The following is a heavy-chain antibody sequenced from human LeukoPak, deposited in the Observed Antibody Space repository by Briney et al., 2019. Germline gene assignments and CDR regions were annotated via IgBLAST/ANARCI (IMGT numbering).Heavy chain of an antibody. CDR1: GFTFSSYW. J-gene: IGHJ4*02. Sequence: GGSLRLSCAASGFTFSSYWMSWVRQAPGKGLEWVANIKQGGSEKYYVDSVKGRFTISRDNAKNSVYLQMNSLRAEDTAVYYCARHIMITFGGVIANDYWGQGTLVTVSS. CDR2: IKQGGSEK. D-gene: IGHD3-16*02. CDR3: ARHIMITFGGVIANDY. V-gene: IGHV3-7*01.